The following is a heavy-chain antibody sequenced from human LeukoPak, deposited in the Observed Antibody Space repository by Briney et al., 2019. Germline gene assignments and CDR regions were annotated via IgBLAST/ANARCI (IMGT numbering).Heavy chain of an antibody. J-gene: IGHJ6*02. Sequence: GGSLRLSCAASGFTFSSYAMSWVRQAPGKGLEWVSAISGSGGSTYYADSVKGRFTISRDNSKNTLYLQMNSLRAEDTAVYYCEKSSEWELPVIYGMDVWGQGTTVTVSS. D-gene: IGHD1-26*01. CDR2: ISGSGGST. CDR3: EKSSEWELPVIYGMDV. CDR1: GFTFSSYA. V-gene: IGHV3-23*01.